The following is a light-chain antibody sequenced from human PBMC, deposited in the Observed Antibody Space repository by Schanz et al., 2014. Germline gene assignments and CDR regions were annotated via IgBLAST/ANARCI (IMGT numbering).Light chain of an antibody. CDR3: QQSYSTVIFT. Sequence: DIQMTQSPSSLSASVGDRVTITCRASQSISSWLAWYQQKPGKAPKLLISAASTLQSGVPSRFSGGGSGTDFTLTISSLQPEDFATYYCQQSYSTVIFTFGQGTKLEIK. CDR1: QSISSW. V-gene: IGKV1-39*01. CDR2: AAS. J-gene: IGKJ2*01.